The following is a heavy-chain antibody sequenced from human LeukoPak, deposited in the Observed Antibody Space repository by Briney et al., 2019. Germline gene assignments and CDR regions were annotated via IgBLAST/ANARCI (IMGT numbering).Heavy chain of an antibody. CDR3: ARDLWLRDYGMDV. J-gene: IGHJ6*04. D-gene: IGHD5-12*01. CDR1: GGSISSYY. Sequence: SETLSLTCTVSGGSISSYYWSWIRQPPGKGLGWIGYIYYSGSTNYNPSLKSRVTISVDTSKNQFSLKLSSVTAADTAVYYCARDLWLRDYGMDVWGKGTTVTVSS. V-gene: IGHV4-59*01. CDR2: IYYSGST.